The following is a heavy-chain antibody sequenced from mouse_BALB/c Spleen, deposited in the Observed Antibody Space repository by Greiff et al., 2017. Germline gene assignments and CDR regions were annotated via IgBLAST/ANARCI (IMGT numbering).Heavy chain of an antibody. CDR1: GYTFTDYA. D-gene: IGHD2-1*01. V-gene: IGHV1S137*01. Sequence: QVQLKQSGAELVRPGVSVKISCKGSGYTFTDYAMHWVKQSHAKSLEWIGVISTYYGDASYNQKFKGKATMTVDKSSSTAYMELARLTSEDSAIYYCARDYGNYGLFAYWGQGTLVTVSA. CDR2: ISTYYGDA. J-gene: IGHJ3*01. CDR3: ARDYGNYGLFAY.